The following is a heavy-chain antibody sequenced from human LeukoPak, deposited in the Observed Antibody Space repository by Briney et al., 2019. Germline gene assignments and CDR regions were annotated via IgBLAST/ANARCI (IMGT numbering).Heavy chain of an antibody. J-gene: IGHJ4*02. CDR2: INSDGSST. Sequence: GGSLRLSCAASGFTFSSYWMHWVRQAPGKGLVWVSRINSDGSSTSYADSVKGRFTISRDNAKNTLYLQMNSLRAEDTAVYYCARGSIVVVPAAMKGFDYWGQGTLVTVSS. V-gene: IGHV3-74*01. D-gene: IGHD2-2*01. CDR3: ARGSIVVVPAAMKGFDY. CDR1: GFTFSSYW.